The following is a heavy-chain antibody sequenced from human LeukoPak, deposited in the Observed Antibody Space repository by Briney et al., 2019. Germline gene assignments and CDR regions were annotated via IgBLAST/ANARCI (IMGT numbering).Heavy chain of an antibody. J-gene: IGHJ5*02. V-gene: IGHV1-18*01. CDR3: ARDGPRGWLYQNWFDP. Sequence: ASVKVSCKASGYTFTSYAMNWVRQAPGQGLEWMGWISAYNGNTNYAQKLQGRVTMTTDTSTSTAYMELRSLRSDDTAVYYCARDGPRGWLYQNWFDPWGQGTLVTVSS. CDR2: ISAYNGNT. D-gene: IGHD2-2*02. CDR1: GYTFTSYA.